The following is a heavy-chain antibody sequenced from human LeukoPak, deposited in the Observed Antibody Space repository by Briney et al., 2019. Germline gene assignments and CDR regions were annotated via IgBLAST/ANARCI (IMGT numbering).Heavy chain of an antibody. D-gene: IGHD4-23*01. CDR2: IYKSGTT. J-gene: IGHJ4*02. CDR1: ICSINNYY. V-gene: IGHV4-4*07. Sequence: PSETLSPTRTVYICSINNYYWVWIRPPAGKGLEWIGRIYKSGTTYYSPSLKSRVTMSIETSKNQFSLQWSAVTAADAAIYFCARGFGGNPLDHWAQGTLVAVSS. CDR3: ARGFGGNPLDH.